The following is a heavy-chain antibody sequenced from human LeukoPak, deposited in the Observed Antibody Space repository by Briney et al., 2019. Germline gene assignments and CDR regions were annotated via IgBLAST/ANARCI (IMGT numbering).Heavy chain of an antibody. J-gene: IGHJ4*02. CDR2: ISGSGGST. CDR1: GFSFSSYA. CDR3: AKDQGYSGYGPGDF. D-gene: IGHD5-12*01. V-gene: IGHV3-23*01. Sequence: GGSLRLSCAASGFSFSSYAMSWVRQAPGKGLEWVAVISGSGGSTNYAASVKGRFTMSRDNSKNTLYLQMNILRAEYTAVYYCAKDQGYSGYGPGDFWGQGTLVTVSS.